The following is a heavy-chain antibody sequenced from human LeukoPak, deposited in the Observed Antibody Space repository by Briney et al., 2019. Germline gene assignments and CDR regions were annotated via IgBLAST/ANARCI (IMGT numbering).Heavy chain of an antibody. D-gene: IGHD2-2*01. CDR1: GFTFSSYA. J-gene: IGHJ4*02. CDR2: ISGSGGST. V-gene: IGHV3-23*01. Sequence: GGSLRLSCAASGFTFSSYAMSWVRQAPGKGLEWVSAISGSGGSTYYADSVKGRFTISRDSSKNTLYLQMNSLRAEDTAVYYCAKDLGYCSSTSCSGGDYWGQGTLVTVSS. CDR3: AKDLGYCSSTSCSGGDY.